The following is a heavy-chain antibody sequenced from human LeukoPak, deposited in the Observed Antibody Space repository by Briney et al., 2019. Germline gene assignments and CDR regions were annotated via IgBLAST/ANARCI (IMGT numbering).Heavy chain of an antibody. Sequence: GGSLRLSCAASGFTFSSYWMHWVRQAPGKGLVWVSRINSDGSSTSYADSVKGRFTISRDNSKNTLYLQMNSLRAEDTAVYYCARDLMGIAYRGAFYYWGQGTLVTVSS. CDR3: ARDLMGIAYRGAFYY. J-gene: IGHJ4*02. D-gene: IGHD6-13*01. CDR2: INSDGSST. V-gene: IGHV3-74*01. CDR1: GFTFSSYW.